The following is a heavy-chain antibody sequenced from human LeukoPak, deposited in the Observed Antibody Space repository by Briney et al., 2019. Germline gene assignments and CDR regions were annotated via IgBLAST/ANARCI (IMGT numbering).Heavy chain of an antibody. CDR3: AKDVAAAATTPVFDY. CDR1: GFTFDDYA. D-gene: IGHD6-13*01. V-gene: IGHV3-9*03. CDR2: ISWNSGSI. Sequence: GGSLRLSCAASGFTFDDYAMHWVRQAPGKGLEWVSGISWNSGSIGYADSVKGRFTISRDNAKNSLYLQMNSLRAEDMALYYCAKDVAAAATTPVFDYWGQGTLVTVSS. J-gene: IGHJ4*02.